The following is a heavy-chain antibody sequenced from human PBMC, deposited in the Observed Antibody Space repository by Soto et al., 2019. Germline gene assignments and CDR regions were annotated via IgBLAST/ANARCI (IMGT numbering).Heavy chain of an antibody. V-gene: IGHV4-59*01. CDR3: ARSSGSYRFLDY. CDR2: IYYSGST. Sequence: QVQLQESGPGLVKPSETLSLTCTVSGGSISSYYWSWIRQPPGKGLEYIGYIYYSGSTNYNPSLKSRXXIXVXKSRNHFSLKLTSVTAADTAMYYCARSSGSYRFLDYWGQGTLVTVSS. J-gene: IGHJ4*02. D-gene: IGHD6-19*01. CDR1: GGSISSYY.